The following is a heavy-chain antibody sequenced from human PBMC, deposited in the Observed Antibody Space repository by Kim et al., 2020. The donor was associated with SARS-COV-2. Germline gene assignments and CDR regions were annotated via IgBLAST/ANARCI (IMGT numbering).Heavy chain of an antibody. D-gene: IGHD3-22*01. Sequence: SVKVSCKASGGTFSSYAISWVRQAPGQGLEWMGGIIPIFGTANYAQKFQGRVTITADESTSTAYKELSSRRYEGTALYYCGSDSTFRSSGHFQDYWGQG. CDR3: GSDSTFRSSGHFQDY. CDR1: GGTFSSYA. J-gene: IGHJ4*02. CDR2: IIPIFGTA. V-gene: IGHV1-69*13.